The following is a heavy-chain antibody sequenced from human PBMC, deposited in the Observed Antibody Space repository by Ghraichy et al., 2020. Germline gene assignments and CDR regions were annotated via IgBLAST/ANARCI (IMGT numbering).Heavy chain of an antibody. Sequence: GGSLRLSCAASGFTFSSYAMSWVRQAPGKGLEWVSAISGSGGSTYYADSVKGRFTISRDNSKNTLYLQMNSLRAEDTAVYYCAKVRRARWIQLWYPFDYWGQGTLVTVSS. CDR2: ISGSGGST. CDR1: GFTFSSYA. CDR3: AKVRRARWIQLWYPFDY. V-gene: IGHV3-23*01. D-gene: IGHD5-18*01. J-gene: IGHJ4*02.